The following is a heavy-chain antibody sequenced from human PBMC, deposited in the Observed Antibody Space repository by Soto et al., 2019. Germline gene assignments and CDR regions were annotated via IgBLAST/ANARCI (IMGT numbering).Heavy chain of an antibody. Sequence: QVQLVESGRGVVQPGRSLRLSCAASGFTFSSYAMHWVRQAPGKGLEWVAVISYDGSNKYYADSVKGRFTISRDNSKNALYLQMNSLRAEDTAVYYCARDEDTAMVTILHYWGQGTLVTVSS. CDR3: ARDEDTAMVTILHY. J-gene: IGHJ4*02. V-gene: IGHV3-30-3*01. CDR1: GFTFSSYA. D-gene: IGHD5-18*01. CDR2: ISYDGSNK.